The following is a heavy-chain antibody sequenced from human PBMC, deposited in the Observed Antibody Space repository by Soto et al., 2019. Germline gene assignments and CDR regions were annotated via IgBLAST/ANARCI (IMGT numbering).Heavy chain of an antibody. J-gene: IGHJ6*02. D-gene: IGHD6-19*01. CDR1: GFTFSNNA. Sequence: GGSLRLSCAASGFTFSNNAMNGVRQVPGSGLGWCLGIVVIGNGTYYADSVKGRFTISRDSANNTLYLQMNSLRGEDTAIYYCAKARQAQSHYYYGMDVWGQGTPVTVSS. CDR2: IVVIGNGT. CDR3: AKARQAQSHYYYGMDV. V-gene: IGHV3-23*01.